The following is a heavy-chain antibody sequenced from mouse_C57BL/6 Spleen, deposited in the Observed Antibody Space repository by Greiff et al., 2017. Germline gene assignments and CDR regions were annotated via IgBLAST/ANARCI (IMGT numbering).Heavy chain of an antibody. Sequence: EVKLMESGGGLVQPGGSLKLSCAASGFTFSDYYMYWVRQTPEKRLEWVAYISNGGGSTYYPDTVKGRFTISRDNAKNTLYLQMSRLKSEDTAMYYCARSSYHTGAMDYWGQGTSVTVSS. D-gene: IGHD2-12*01. V-gene: IGHV5-12*01. CDR2: ISNGGGST. CDR3: ARSSYHTGAMDY. CDR1: GFTFSDYY. J-gene: IGHJ4*01.